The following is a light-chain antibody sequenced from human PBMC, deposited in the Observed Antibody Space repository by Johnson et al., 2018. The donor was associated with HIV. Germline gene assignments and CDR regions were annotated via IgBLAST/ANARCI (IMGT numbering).Light chain of an antibody. CDR2: ENN. V-gene: IGLV1-51*01. Sequence: QSVLTQPPSVSAAPGQKVTISCSGSSSNIGNNYVSWYQQLPGTAPKLLIYENNKRPSGIPDRFSGSKSGTSATLGITGLKTGDEADYYCGTWDSSLSTYVFGAGPKLTVL. J-gene: IGLJ1*01. CDR1: SSNIGNNY. CDR3: GTWDSSLSTYV.